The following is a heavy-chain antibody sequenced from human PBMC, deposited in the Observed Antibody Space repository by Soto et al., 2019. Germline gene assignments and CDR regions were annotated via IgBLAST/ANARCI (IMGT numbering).Heavy chain of an antibody. D-gene: IGHD6-6*01. CDR2: ISSAVNT. Sequence: EVQLLQSGGGLVQPGGSLRLSCAGSGFTFSNYAMSWVRQAPGKGLEWVSAISSAVNTYYADSVKGRFTISRDNSKNTLSLQMNSLRAEDTAVYYCAKQVRDGTSSPYYFDYCGQGTLVTVSS. CDR3: AKQVRDGTSSPYYFDY. V-gene: IGHV3-23*01. CDR1: GFTFSNYA. J-gene: IGHJ4*02.